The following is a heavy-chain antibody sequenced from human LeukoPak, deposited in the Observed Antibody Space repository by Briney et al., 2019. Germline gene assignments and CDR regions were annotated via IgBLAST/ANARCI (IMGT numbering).Heavy chain of an antibody. CDR2: IWNDGRNK. Sequence: GGSLRLSCAASGFTFSTYSMHWVRQAPGKGLEWVALIWNDGRNKYYADSVKGRFTISRDNSENTLYLQMNSLRAEDTAVYYCARGLGCSGTNCYPLFFHYWGQGTGDRL. J-gene: IGHJ4*02. CDR1: GFTFSTYS. D-gene: IGHD2-2*01. CDR3: ARGLGCSGTNCYPLFFHY. V-gene: IGHV3-33*01.